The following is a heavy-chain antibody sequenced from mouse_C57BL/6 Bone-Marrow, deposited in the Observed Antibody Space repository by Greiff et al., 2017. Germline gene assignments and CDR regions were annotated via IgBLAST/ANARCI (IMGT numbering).Heavy chain of an antibody. Sequence: EVQRVESGGGLVKPGGSLKLSCAASGFTFSSYAMSWVRQTPEKRLEWVATISDGGSYTYYPDNVKGRFTISRDNAKNNLYLQMSHLKSEDTAMYYCARKYYYGSSQYYFDYWGQGTTLTVSS. D-gene: IGHD1-1*01. CDR1: GFTFSSYA. J-gene: IGHJ2*01. CDR2: ISDGGSYT. CDR3: ARKYYYGSSQYYFDY. V-gene: IGHV5-4*01.